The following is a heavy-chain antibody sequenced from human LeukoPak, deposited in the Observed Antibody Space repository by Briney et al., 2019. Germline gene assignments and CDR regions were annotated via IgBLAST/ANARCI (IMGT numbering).Heavy chain of an antibody. CDR3: AKESGYDVDLEY. CDR1: GFTLRTYW. J-gene: IGHJ4*02. CDR2: INTDGSTT. V-gene: IGHV3-74*01. Sequence: GGSLRLSCAGSGFTLRTYWMHWVGQAQGGGLVWVSGINTDGSTTSYADSVKGRFTISRDNAKNTVYLQMSSLRAEDTAVYYCAKESGYDVDLEYWGQGALVTVSS. D-gene: IGHD5-12*01.